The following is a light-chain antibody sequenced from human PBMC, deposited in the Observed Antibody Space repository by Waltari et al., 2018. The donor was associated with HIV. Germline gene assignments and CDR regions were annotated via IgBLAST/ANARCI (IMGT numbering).Light chain of an antibody. V-gene: IGLV2-23*02. CDR3: CSFIGRSTLI. CDR2: DVI. CDR1: RSDIGGYAF. Sequence: QSALTQPAPVSGSSGQSITIPCTGSRSDIGGYAFVSWYQHHPGKSPKLIIYDVIERPSGVSNRFSASKSGNTASLTISGLQPEDEADYYCCSFIGRSTLIFGGGTKVTVV. J-gene: IGLJ2*01.